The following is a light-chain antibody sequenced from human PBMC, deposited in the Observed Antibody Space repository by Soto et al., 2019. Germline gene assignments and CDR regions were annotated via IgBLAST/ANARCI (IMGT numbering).Light chain of an antibody. J-gene: IGKJ2*01. V-gene: IGKV1-39*01. CDR3: QQTHSTIHS. CDR1: QNIERY. Sequence: DIQMTPSPSSLSASIGDTITISCPASQNIERYLNWYQKKEGRAPQLLMFAAANLESGVPSRFRGSGSGTDFTLTISSLQPEDFATYYCQQTHSTIHSFGQGTKVDIK. CDR2: AAA.